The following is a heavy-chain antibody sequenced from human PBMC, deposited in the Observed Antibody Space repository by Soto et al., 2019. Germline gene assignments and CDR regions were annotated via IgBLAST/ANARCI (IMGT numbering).Heavy chain of an antibody. CDR2: IKQDGSET. CDR3: ARDAIWQWLVLGY. Sequence: EVQLVESGGGLVQPGGSLRLSCDTSGFIFRSFWMSWVRQAPGKGLEWVANIKQDGSETNYVDSVKGRFTISRDNAKNSLYLQMNTLRDEDTGVYCCARDAIWQWLVLGYWGQGTLVTVSS. CDR1: GFIFRSFW. J-gene: IGHJ4*02. D-gene: IGHD6-19*01. V-gene: IGHV3-7*01.